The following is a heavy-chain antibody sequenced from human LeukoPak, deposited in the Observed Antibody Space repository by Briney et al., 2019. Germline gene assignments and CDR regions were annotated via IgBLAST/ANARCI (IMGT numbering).Heavy chain of an antibody. Sequence: GGSLRLSCAASGFTFSKYGMHWVRQAPGEGLEWVTFIRYDGINKYYADSLKGRFTISRDNSKNTLYLQMGSLRAEDMAVYYCARGRPPPIAAANDAFDIWGQGTMVTVSS. CDR1: GFTFSKYG. CDR2: IRYDGINK. CDR3: ARGRPPPIAAANDAFDI. V-gene: IGHV3-30*02. D-gene: IGHD6-13*01. J-gene: IGHJ3*02.